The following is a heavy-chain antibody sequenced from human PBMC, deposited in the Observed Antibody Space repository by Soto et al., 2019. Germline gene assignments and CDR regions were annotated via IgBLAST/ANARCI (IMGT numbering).Heavy chain of an antibody. J-gene: IGHJ6*02. CDR2: ISFEGNTQ. CDR1: GFTLSRYG. V-gene: IGHV3-30*05. Sequence: QVQLVESGGGVVQPGRSLRLSCAASGFTLSRYGMHWVRQAPGKGLEWVAVISFEGNTQYYADSVKGRFTISRDNSKDTLSLQIHSLRPEDTAVYYCARCAEHQLLSRDYFYGMDVWGQGTTVSVSS. CDR3: ARCAEHQLLSRDYFYGMDV. D-gene: IGHD1-1*01.